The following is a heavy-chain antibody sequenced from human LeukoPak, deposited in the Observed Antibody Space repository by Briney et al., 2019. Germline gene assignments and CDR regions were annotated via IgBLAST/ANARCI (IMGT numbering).Heavy chain of an antibody. CDR1: GYTFTSYG. Sequence: ASVKVSCKASGYTFTSYGISWVRQAPGQGLEWMGWISADNGNTSYAQKLQGRVTMTTDTSTSTAYMELRSLRSDDTAVYFCARCSGGDCYRPLDFWGQGTLVTVSS. CDR2: ISADNGNT. D-gene: IGHD2-21*01. V-gene: IGHV1-18*01. J-gene: IGHJ4*02. CDR3: ARCSGGDCYRPLDF.